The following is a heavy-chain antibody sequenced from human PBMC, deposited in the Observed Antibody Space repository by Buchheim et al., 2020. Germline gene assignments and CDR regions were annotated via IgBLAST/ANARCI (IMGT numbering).Heavy chain of an antibody. CDR3: ARWDIVVVPAAITGYYYGMDV. CDR2: MNPISGNT. V-gene: IGHV1-8*01. Sequence: QVQLVQSGAEVKKPGASVKVSCKASGYTFTSYDINWVRQATGQGLEWMGWMNPISGNTGYAQKFQGRVTMTRNTSISTAYMELSSLRSEDTAVYYCARWDIVVVPAAITGYYYGMDVWGQGTT. CDR1: GYTFTSYD. J-gene: IGHJ6*02. D-gene: IGHD2-2*02.